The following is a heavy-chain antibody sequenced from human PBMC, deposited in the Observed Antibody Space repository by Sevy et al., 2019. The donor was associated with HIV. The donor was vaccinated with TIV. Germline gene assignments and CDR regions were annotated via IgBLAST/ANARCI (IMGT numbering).Heavy chain of an antibody. Sequence: ASVKVSCKASGYTFTSYGISWVRQAPGQGLEWMGWISAYNGNTNYAQKLQGRVTMTTDTSTSTAYMELRSLRSDDTAVYYCARDLSTIFGAADYYYYGMDVWGQGTTVTVSS. V-gene: IGHV1-18*01. CDR1: GYTFTSYG. J-gene: IGHJ6*02. CDR2: ISAYNGNT. D-gene: IGHD3-3*01. CDR3: ARDLSTIFGAADYYYYGMDV.